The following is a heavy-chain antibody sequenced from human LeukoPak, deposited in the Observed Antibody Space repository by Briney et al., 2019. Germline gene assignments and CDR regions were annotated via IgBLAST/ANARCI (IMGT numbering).Heavy chain of an antibody. D-gene: IGHD4-11*01. CDR2: IYHSGST. CDR3: ARVTYSNYAGY. V-gene: IGHV4-38-2*02. CDR1: GYSISSGYY. Sequence: ASETLSLTCTVSGYSISSGYYWGWIRQPPGKGLEWIGSIYHSGSTYYNPSLKSRVTISVDTSKNQFSLKLSSVTAADTAVYYCARVTYSNYAGYWGQGTLVAVSS. J-gene: IGHJ4*02.